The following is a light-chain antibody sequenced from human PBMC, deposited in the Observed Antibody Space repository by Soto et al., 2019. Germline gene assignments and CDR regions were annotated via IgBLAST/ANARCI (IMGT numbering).Light chain of an antibody. Sequence: QSVLTQPASVSGSPGQSITIPCTGTSGDIGSYNRVSWYQQHPGKAPKLIIYEVTDRPSGVSNRLSGPKSGNTASPTISGLQAEDEAEDHCSSYTNSKTRACVFGTGTKAPS. CDR1: SGDIGSYNR. V-gene: IGLV2-14*01. CDR3: SSYTNSKTRACV. J-gene: IGLJ1*01. CDR2: EVT.